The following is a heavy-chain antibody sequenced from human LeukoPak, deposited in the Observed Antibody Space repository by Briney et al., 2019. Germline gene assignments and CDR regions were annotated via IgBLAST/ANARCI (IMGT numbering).Heavy chain of an antibody. J-gene: IGHJ4*02. CDR1: GFTFGDYG. V-gene: IGHV3-49*03. D-gene: IGHD3-10*01. CDR3: TRAPLYGSAKTLLDY. CDR2: IRSKAYGGTT. Sequence: GGSLRLSCTGSGFTFGDYGMSWFRQAPGKGLEWVGFIRSKAYGGTTEYAAPVKGRFTISRDDSKSIAYLQMNSLKTEDTAVYYCTRAPLYGSAKTLLDYWGQGTLVTVSS.